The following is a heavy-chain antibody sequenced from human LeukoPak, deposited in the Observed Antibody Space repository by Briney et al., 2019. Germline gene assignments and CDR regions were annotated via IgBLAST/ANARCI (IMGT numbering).Heavy chain of an antibody. CDR1: GFTFSDYY. V-gene: IGHV3-11*01. CDR3: ARVLGTLWFGESLDAFDI. CDR2: ISSSGSTI. Sequence: PGGSLRLSCAASGFTFSDYYMSWIRQAPGKGLEWVSYISSSGSTIYYADSVKGRFTISRDNAKNSLYLQMNSLRAEDTAVYYCARVLGTLWFGESLDAFDIWGQGTMVTVSS. D-gene: IGHD3-10*01. J-gene: IGHJ3*02.